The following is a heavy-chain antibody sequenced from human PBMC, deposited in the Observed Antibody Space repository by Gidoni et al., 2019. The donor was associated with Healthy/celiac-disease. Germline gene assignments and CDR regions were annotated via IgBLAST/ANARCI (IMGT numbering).Heavy chain of an antibody. V-gene: IGHV4-34*01. J-gene: IGHJ3*02. CDR1: GRSFSGYY. D-gene: IGHD3-10*01. Sequence: QVQLQQWGAGLLKPSETLSLTCAVYGRSFSGYYWSWIRQPPGKGLEWIGEINHSGSTNYNPSLKSRVTISVDTSKNQFSLKLSSVTAADTAVYYCARTMVRGPKGAFDIWGQGTMVTVSS. CDR3: ARTMVRGPKGAFDI. CDR2: INHSGST.